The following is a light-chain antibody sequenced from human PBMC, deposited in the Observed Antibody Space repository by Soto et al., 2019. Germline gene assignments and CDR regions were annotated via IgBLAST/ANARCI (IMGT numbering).Light chain of an antibody. J-gene: IGKJ4*01. Sequence: EIVLTQSPGTLSLSPGERATLSCRASQSVSSSYLAWYQQKPGQAPRLLIYGASSRATCIPDRFSGSGSGTDFTLTISRLEPEDFAVYYCQQYGSSPRLTFCGGTKVEIK. CDR1: QSVSSSY. CDR2: GAS. CDR3: QQYGSSPRLT. V-gene: IGKV3-20*01.